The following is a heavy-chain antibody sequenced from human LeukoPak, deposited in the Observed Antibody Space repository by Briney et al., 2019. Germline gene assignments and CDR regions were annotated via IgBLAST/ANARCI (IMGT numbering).Heavy chain of an antibody. CDR2: IYSGGST. CDR1: GFTVSSNY. CDR3: ARNFAPDY. Sequence: GGSLRLSCAASGFTVSSNYMTWVRQAPGKGLEWVSVIYSGGSTYYADSVKGRFTISRDNSKNTLFLQMNSLRAEDTAVYYCARNFAPDYWGQGTLVTVSS. V-gene: IGHV3-53*01. J-gene: IGHJ4*02.